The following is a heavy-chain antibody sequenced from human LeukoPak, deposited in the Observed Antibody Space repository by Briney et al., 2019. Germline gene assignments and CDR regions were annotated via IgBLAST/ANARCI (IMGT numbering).Heavy chain of an antibody. Sequence: SETLSLTCTVSGGSISSGSYYWSWIRQPAGKGLEWIGRIYTSGSTNYNPSLKSRVTISVDTSKNQFSLKLSSVTAADTAVYYCARDRWDYDILTGYAGYMDVWGKGTTVTVSS. V-gene: IGHV4-61*02. CDR2: IYTSGST. D-gene: IGHD3-9*01. J-gene: IGHJ6*03. CDR1: GGSISSGSYY. CDR3: ARDRWDYDILTGYAGYMDV.